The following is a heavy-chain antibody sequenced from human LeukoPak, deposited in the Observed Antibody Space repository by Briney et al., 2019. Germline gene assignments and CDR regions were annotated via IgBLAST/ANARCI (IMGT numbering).Heavy chain of an antibody. CDR2: IKQDGSEK. V-gene: IGHV3-7*01. J-gene: IGHJ4*02. D-gene: IGHD1-26*01. CDR3: ARDGYSGSYYDY. Sequence: GGSLRLSCAASGVTFSSYWMSWVRQAPGKGLEGVANIKQDGSEKYYVDSVKGRFTISRDNAKNSLYLQMNSLRAEDTAVYYCARDGYSGSYYDYWGQGTLVTVSS. CDR1: GVTFSSYW.